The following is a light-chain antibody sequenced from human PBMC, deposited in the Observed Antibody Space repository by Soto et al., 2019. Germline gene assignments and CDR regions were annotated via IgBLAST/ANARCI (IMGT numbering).Light chain of an antibody. Sequence: QLVLTQPPSASASLGASVTLTCTLSSGYSNYKVDWYQQRPGKGPRFVMRVGTGGIVGSKGDGIPDRFSVLGSGLNRYLTIRNIQEEDESDYHCGADHGSGSTWVFGGGTKLTAL. CDR1: SGYSNYK. CDR2: VGTGGIVG. J-gene: IGLJ2*01. V-gene: IGLV9-49*01. CDR3: GADHGSGSTWV.